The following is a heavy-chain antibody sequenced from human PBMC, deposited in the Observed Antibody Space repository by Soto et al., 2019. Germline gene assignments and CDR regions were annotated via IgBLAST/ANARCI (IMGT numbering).Heavy chain of an antibody. CDR1: GFTFSSYA. CDR2: ISYDGSNK. D-gene: IGHD6-13*01. J-gene: IGHJ4*02. V-gene: IGHV3-30-3*01. Sequence: GGSLRLSCAASGFTFSSYAMHWVRQAPGKGLEWVAVISYDGSNKYYADSVKGRFTISRDYSKKTLYLQMNSLRAEDTAVYYCARDEFDSSSWYFDYWGQGTLVTVSS. CDR3: ARDEFDSSSWYFDY.